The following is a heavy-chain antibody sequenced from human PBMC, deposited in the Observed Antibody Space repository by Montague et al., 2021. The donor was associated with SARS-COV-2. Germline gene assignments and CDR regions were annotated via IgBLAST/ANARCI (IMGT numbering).Heavy chain of an antibody. V-gene: IGHV6-1*01. CDR1: GDSVSSNIAT. CDR2: TYYMSKWYN. CDR3: ARIPVGSKYYFDF. Sequence: CAISGDSVSSNIATWNWIRQSPSRGLEWLVRTYYMSKWYNDYAESVKSRITIDPDTSKHQFSLHLNSVTPEDTAVYYCARIPVGSKYYFDFWGQGTLVTVSS. J-gene: IGHJ4*02. D-gene: IGHD2-2*01.